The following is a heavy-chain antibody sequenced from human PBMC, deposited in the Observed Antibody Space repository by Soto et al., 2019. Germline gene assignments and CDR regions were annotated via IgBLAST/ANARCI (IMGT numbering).Heavy chain of an antibody. D-gene: IGHD2-2*01. CDR1: GFTFSSYA. Sequence: PGGSLRLSCAASGFTFSSYAMHWVRQAPGKGLEWVAVISYDGSNKYYADSVKGRLTISRDNSKNTLYLQMNSLRAEDTAVYYCARDSGPAAIHGWFDPWGQGTLVTVSS. J-gene: IGHJ5*02. CDR3: ARDSGPAAIHGWFDP. CDR2: ISYDGSNK. V-gene: IGHV3-30-3*01.